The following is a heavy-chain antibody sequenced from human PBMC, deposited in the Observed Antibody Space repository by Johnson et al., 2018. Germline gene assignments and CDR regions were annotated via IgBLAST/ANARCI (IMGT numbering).Heavy chain of an antibody. CDR1: GFTFSTYG. V-gene: IGHV3-30*03. CDR3: ARARSWGIQLYYYYYGMDV. J-gene: IGHJ6*02. Sequence: QVQLVESGGGVVQPGRSLRLSCAASGFTFSTYGMHWVRQAPGKGLEWLSVISFDGSNTYYADSVKGRFTISRDNSKTTLDLQMNSLRAEDTAVYYCARARSWGIQLYYYYYGMDVWGQGTTVTVSS. D-gene: IGHD5-18*01. CDR2: ISFDGSNT.